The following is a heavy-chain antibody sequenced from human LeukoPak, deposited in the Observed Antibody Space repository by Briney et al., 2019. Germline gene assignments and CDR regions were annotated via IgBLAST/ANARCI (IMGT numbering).Heavy chain of an antibody. V-gene: IGHV1-2*02. CDR3: ARGRSSWRAIDY. D-gene: IGHD6-13*01. CDR1: GYIFTGYY. J-gene: IGHJ4*02. Sequence: ASVKVSCKASGYIFTGYYMHWVRQAPGQGLEWMGWINPNSGGTNYAQKFQGRVTMTRDTSISTAYMELSRLRSDDTAVYYCARGRSSWRAIDYWGQGTLVTVSS. CDR2: INPNSGGT.